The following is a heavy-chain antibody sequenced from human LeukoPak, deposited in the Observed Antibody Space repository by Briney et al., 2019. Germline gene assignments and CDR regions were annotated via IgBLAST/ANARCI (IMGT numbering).Heavy chain of an antibody. CDR2: INQDGSEK. CDR1: GCTFSNNY. V-gene: IGHV3-7*03. Sequence: PWGSLRLSCAASGCTFSNNYMSWVRQAPGKGLEWAANINQDGSEKNYVDSVKGRFTISRDNAKNSVYLQMNSLRAEDTAVYYCVRSKGCLDPWGQGILVTVSS. CDR3: VRSKGCLDP. J-gene: IGHJ5*02. D-gene: IGHD2-15*01.